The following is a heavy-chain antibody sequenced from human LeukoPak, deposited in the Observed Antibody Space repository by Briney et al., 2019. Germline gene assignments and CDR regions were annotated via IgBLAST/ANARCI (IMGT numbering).Heavy chain of an antibody. CDR2: INAGNGNT. CDR3: ARGRSSGYYVYYFDY. D-gene: IGHD3-22*01. CDR1: GYTFTSYA. J-gene: IGHJ4*02. V-gene: IGHV1-3*01. Sequence: GASVKVSCKASGYTFTSYAMHWVRQAPGQRLEWMGWINAGNGNTKYSQKFQGRVTITADESTSTAYMELSSLRSEDTAVYYCARGRSSGYYVYYFDYWGQGTLVTVSS.